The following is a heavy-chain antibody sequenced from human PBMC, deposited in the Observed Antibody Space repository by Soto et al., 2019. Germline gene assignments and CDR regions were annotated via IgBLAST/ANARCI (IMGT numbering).Heavy chain of an antibody. J-gene: IGHJ6*02. CDR2: ISGSGGST. V-gene: IGHV3-23*01. D-gene: IGHD2-21*01. Sequence: GGSLRLSCAASGFTFSSYAMSWVRQAPGKGLEWVSAISGSGGSTYYADSVKGRFTISRDNSKNTLYLQMNSLRAEDTAVYYCAVPFCGGDCYYGMDVWGQGTTVTVSS. CDR1: GFTFSSYA. CDR3: AVPFCGGDCYYGMDV.